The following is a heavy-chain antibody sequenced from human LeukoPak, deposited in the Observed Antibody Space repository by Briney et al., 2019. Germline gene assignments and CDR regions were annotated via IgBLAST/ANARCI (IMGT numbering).Heavy chain of an antibody. Sequence: ASVKVSCKASGYTFTSYEINWVRQATGQGLEWMGWMNPNSGNTGYAQKFQGRVTMTRNTSISTAYMELSSLRSEDPAVYYCARENTIFGVVTGLDVWGQGTTVTVSS. CDR2: MNPNSGNT. D-gene: IGHD3-3*01. V-gene: IGHV1-8*01. CDR1: GYTFTSYE. CDR3: ARENTIFGVVTGLDV. J-gene: IGHJ6*02.